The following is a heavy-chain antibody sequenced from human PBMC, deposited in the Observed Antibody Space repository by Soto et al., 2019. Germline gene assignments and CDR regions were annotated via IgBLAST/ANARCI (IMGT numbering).Heavy chain of an antibody. CDR1: GDIFNRYT. D-gene: IGHD2-15*01. V-gene: IGHV1-69*02. CDR3: ARAEGSGGSWYAS. J-gene: IGHJ4*02. Sequence: QVQLVQSGAEVKKPGSSVRVACKASGDIFNRYTISWVRQAPGLGLEWMGRIIPVVGGPNYAEKFRGRVTITADKATTSVYLEVRSLRSDDTATYYCARAEGSGGSWYASGGQGTLVTVSS. CDR2: IIPVVGGP.